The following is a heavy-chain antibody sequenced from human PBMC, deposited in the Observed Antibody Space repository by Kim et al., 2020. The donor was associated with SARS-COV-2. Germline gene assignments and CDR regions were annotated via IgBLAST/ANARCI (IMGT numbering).Heavy chain of an antibody. J-gene: IGHJ5*02. V-gene: IGHV3-30*07. CDR3: ARDLEPSSLVFWFDP. D-gene: IGHD3-3*01. Sequence: DSVKGRFTISRDNTKNPLYLQMNSLRAEDTAVYYCARDLEPSSLVFWFDPWGQGTLVTVSS.